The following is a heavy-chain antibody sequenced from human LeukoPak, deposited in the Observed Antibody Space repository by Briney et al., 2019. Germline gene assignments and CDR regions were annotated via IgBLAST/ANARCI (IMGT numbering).Heavy chain of an antibody. V-gene: IGHV1-46*01. CDR1: GDTFTSYY. J-gene: IGHJ6*02. D-gene: IGHD3-10*01. CDR3: ARALYYFGSGSYSGYYGMDV. CDR2: INPSGGST. Sequence: GASVKVSCKASGDTFTSYYMHWVRQAPGQGLEWMGIINPSGGSTSYAQKFQGRVTMTRDTSTSTVYMELSSLRSEDTAVYYCARALYYFGSGSYSGYYGMDVWGRGTTVTVSS.